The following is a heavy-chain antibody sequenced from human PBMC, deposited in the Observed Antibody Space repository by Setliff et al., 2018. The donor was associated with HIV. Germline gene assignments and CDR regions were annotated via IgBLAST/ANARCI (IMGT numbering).Heavy chain of an antibody. CDR1: GFTFSNY. D-gene: IGHD6-19*01. Sequence: PGGSLRLSCAASGFTFSNYMSWVRQAPGKGLEWVSVIYSGGSTYYADSVKGRFTISRDDSKNTLFLQMNSLRAEDTAVYYCAKEVKQWLVQANYYYYYMDVWGKGTTVTVSS. CDR3: AKEVKQWLVQANYYYYYMDV. J-gene: IGHJ6*03. V-gene: IGHV3-53*01. CDR2: IYSGGST.